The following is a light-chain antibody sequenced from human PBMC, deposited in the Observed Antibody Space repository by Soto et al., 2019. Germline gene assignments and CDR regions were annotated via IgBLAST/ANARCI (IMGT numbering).Light chain of an antibody. Sequence: QSALSQPASVSGSPGQSITISCTGSSSDVGPYKYVSWYQHHPDKAPKLIISGVGYRPSGLSNRFSASKSGNTASLTISGLQAEDEADYYGGLYTNSDTPYVFGTGTKLTVL. CDR3: GLYTNSDTPYV. V-gene: IGLV2-14*01. J-gene: IGLJ1*01. CDR2: GVG. CDR1: SSDVGPYKY.